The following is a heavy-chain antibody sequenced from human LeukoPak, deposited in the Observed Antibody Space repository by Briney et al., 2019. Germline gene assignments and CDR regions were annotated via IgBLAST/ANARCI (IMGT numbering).Heavy chain of an antibody. J-gene: IGHJ4*02. CDR3: ARVEGIVGATGY. CDR1: GFTFSSYA. V-gene: IGHV3-23*01. Sequence: GGSLRLSCAASGFTFSSYAMSWVRQAPGKGLEWVSAISGSGGSTYYADSMKGRFTISRDNSKNRLYLQMNSLRAEDTAVYYCARVEGIVGATGYWGQGTLVTVSS. D-gene: IGHD1-26*01. CDR2: ISGSGGST.